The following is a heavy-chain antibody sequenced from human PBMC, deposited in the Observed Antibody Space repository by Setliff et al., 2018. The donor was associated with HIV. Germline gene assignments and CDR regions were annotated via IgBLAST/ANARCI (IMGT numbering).Heavy chain of an antibody. CDR1: GGSISSYY. V-gene: IGHV4-34*01. D-gene: IGHD6-19*01. J-gene: IGHJ4*02. CDR2: INHSGST. CDR3: TTSTVAGLFDY. Sequence: SETLSLTCTVSGGSISSYYWSWIRQPPGKGLEWIGEINHSGSTNYNPSLKSRVTISVDTSKTQFSLKLSSVIAADTAVYYCTTSTVAGLFDYWDQGAPVTVSS.